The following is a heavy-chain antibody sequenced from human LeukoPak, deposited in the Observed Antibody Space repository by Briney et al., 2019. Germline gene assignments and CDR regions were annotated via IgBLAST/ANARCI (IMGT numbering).Heavy chain of an antibody. CDR3: ARGRSVTIFGVVIRPFDY. Sequence: SETLSLTCAVYGGSFSGYYWSWIRQPPGKGLEWIGEINHSESTNYNPSLKSRVTISVDTSKNQFSLKLSSVTAADTAVYYCARGRSVTIFGVVIRPFDYWGQGTLVTVSS. CDR1: GGSFSGYY. J-gene: IGHJ4*02. CDR2: INHSEST. D-gene: IGHD3-3*01. V-gene: IGHV4-34*01.